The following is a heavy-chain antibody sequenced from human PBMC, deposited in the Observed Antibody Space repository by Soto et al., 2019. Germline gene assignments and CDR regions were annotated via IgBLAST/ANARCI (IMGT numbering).Heavy chain of an antibody. CDR3: ARDADSSSWNKVGAFDI. D-gene: IGHD6-13*01. CDR2: ISSSSSYI. CDR1: GFTFSSYA. V-gene: IGHV3-21*01. J-gene: IGHJ3*02. Sequence: GGSLRLSCTASGFTFSSYAMNWVRQAPGKGLEWVSSISSSSSYIYYADSVKGRFTISRDNAKNSLYLQMNSLRAEDTAVYYCARDADSSSWNKVGAFDIWGQGTMVTVSS.